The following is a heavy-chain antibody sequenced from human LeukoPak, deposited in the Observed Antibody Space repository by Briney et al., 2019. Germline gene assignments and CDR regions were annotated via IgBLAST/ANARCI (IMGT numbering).Heavy chain of an antibody. D-gene: IGHD3-22*01. V-gene: IGHV1-46*01. J-gene: IGHJ4*02. CDR2: INPSGVTT. Sequence: ASVEVSFKASGYTFTIYYMHWVRQAPGQGLEWMGIINPSGVTTIYAQKFQGRVTVTRDTSTSTVYMELSSLRSEDTAVYYCARDLGGRSGSLDYWGQGTLVTVSS. CDR1: GYTFTIYY. CDR3: ARDLGGRSGSLDY.